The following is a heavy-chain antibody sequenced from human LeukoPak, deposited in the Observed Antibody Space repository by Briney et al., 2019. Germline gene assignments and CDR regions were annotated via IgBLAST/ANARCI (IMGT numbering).Heavy chain of an antibody. CDR1: GYSISSGYF. V-gene: IGHV4-38-2*02. CDR3: ASEYYYDTSGYYSLAY. J-gene: IGHJ4*02. D-gene: IGHD3-22*01. CDR2: IYHSGST. Sequence: PSETLSLTCTVSGYSISSGYFWGWIRQPPGKGLEWIGEIYHSGSTYYTPSLKSRVTISIDTSKNQFSLELSSVTAADTAVYYCASEYYYDTSGYYSLAYWGQGTLVTVSS.